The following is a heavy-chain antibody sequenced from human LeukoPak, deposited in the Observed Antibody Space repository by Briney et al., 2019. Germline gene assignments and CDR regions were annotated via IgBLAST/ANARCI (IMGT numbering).Heavy chain of an antibody. CDR1: GFIFSSYA. Sequence: GGSLRLSCGVSGFIFSSYAMHWVRQAPGKGLEWVAVISYDGSNKYYADSVKGRFTISRDNSKNTLYLQMNSLRAEDTAVYYCARGGSFRRAGHDGFDIWGQGTMVTVSS. CDR3: ARGGSFRRAGHDGFDI. D-gene: IGHD1-26*01. J-gene: IGHJ3*02. V-gene: IGHV3-30*04. CDR2: ISYDGSNK.